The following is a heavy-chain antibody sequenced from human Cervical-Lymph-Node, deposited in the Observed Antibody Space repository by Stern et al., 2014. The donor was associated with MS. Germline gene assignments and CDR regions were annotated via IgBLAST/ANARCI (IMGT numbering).Heavy chain of an antibody. D-gene: IGHD2-15*01. CDR1: GGTFSSSYA. CDR3: ARGVVSNRAAATLHNLFDP. J-gene: IGHJ5*02. Sequence: QMQLVQSGAEVKKPGSSMNVSCKTSGGTFSSSYAITWMRQAPGQGLEWMGRILPILGLANYAQKFQGRVTITADTSTSTTYMELSSLRSEDTAVYYCARGVVSNRAAATLHNLFDPWGQGTLVTVSS. CDR2: ILPILGLA. V-gene: IGHV1-69*09.